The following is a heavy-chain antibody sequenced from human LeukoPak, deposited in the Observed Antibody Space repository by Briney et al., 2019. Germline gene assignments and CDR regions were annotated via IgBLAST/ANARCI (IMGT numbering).Heavy chain of an antibody. Sequence: GESLKISCKGSGYSFTSYWLGWVRQMPGKGLEWMGIIYPGDSDTRYSPSFQGQVTISADKSISTAYLQWSSLKASDTAMYYCARLLGAEPGHYYYGMDVWGQGTTVTVSS. D-gene: IGHD3-16*01. CDR2: IYPGDSDT. V-gene: IGHV5-51*01. J-gene: IGHJ6*02. CDR3: ARLLGAEPGHYYYGMDV. CDR1: GYSFTSYW.